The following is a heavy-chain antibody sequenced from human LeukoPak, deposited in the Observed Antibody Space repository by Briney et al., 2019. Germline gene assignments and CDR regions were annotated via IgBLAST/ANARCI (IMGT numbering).Heavy chain of an antibody. CDR3: ARVEASGYDYGAFDY. CDR1: GFTFSSYG. Sequence: PGGSLRLSCAASGFTFSSYGMSWVRQAPGKGLEWVSGISWNSGSIGYADSVKGRFTISRDNAKNSLYLQMSSLRADDTAVYYCARVEASGYDYGAFDYWGQGTLVTVSS. J-gene: IGHJ4*02. CDR2: ISWNSGSI. V-gene: IGHV3-20*04. D-gene: IGHD5-12*01.